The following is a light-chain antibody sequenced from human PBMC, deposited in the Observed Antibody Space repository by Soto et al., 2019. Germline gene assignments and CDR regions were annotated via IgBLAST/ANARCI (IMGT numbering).Light chain of an antibody. Sequence: DIQMPPSHTTLSASVVYRFPITCRASHSLIKWLAWYQQKPGKDPKILIYEASTLQSGVPSRFSGSGSGTEFTLTISSLQPDDSATYYCKQYNTFLNFGGGHKVDIK. CDR1: HSLIKW. J-gene: IGKJ4*01. V-gene: IGKV1-5*03. CDR3: KQYNTFLN. CDR2: EAS.